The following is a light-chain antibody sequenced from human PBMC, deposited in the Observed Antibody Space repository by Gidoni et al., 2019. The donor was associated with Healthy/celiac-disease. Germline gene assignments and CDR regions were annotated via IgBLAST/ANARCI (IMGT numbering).Light chain of an antibody. Sequence: QSVLTQPPSVSAAPGQKVTISCSGSSSNIGNNYVSWYQQLPGTAPKLLIYDNNKRPAGIPDRFSGSKSGTSATLGITGLQTGDEADYYCGTWDSPVFGGGTKLTVL. CDR2: DNN. J-gene: IGLJ3*02. CDR1: SSNIGNNY. CDR3: GTWDSPV. V-gene: IGLV1-51*01.